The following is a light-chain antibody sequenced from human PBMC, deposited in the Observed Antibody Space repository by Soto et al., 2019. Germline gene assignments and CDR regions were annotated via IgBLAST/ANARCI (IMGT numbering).Light chain of an antibody. CDR3: SSFPVYSPR. J-gene: IGLJ6*01. CDR2: DVS. Sequence: QSALPQPASMSGSPGQSVTISCGGTSNDIGGYNYVSWYQHHPVTAPKLIIYDVSSRPSAVSHSLSGSKSGNTASLTISGLQAEDEADYHCSSFPVYSPRFGNGTKVTV. CDR1: SNDIGGYNY. V-gene: IGLV2-14*01.